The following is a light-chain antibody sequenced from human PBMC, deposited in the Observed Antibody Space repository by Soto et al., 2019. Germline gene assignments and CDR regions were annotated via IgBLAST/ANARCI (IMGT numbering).Light chain of an antibody. V-gene: IGKV1-17*01. CDR1: QGIRND. CDR3: LQHNSYPQT. CDR2: AAS. Sequence: DLQMTQSASSLSASVGDRVTITCRASQGIRNDLAWYQQKPGKAPKRLTYAASSLQSGVPSRFSGSGSGTEFTLTISSLQPEDFATHYCLQHNSYPQTFGQGTKVEIK. J-gene: IGKJ1*01.